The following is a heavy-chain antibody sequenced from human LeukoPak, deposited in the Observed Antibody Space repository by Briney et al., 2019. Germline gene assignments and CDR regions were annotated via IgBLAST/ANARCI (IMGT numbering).Heavy chain of an antibody. CDR2: IYYSGST. V-gene: IGHV4-61*01. CDR3: ARVVWVTTLTFDY. CDR1: GGSVSSGSYY. D-gene: IGHD4-17*01. J-gene: IGHJ4*02. Sequence: SETLSLTCTVSGGSVSSGSYYWSWIRQPPGKGLEWIGYIYYSGSTNYNPSLKSRVTISVDTSKNQFSLKLSSVTAADTAVYYCARVVWVTTLTFDYWGQGTLVTVSS.